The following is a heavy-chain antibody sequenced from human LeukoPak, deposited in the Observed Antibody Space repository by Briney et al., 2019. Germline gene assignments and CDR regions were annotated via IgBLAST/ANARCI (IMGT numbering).Heavy chain of an antibody. Sequence: PGGSLRLSCAASGFTFSSFWMSWVRRAPGKGLEWVAHIKEDGSMLSYVDSVKGRFTISRDNAKNSVYLQMNSLRAEDTAVYYCARVVTWFDPWGQGSLVTVSS. CDR3: ARVVTWFDP. J-gene: IGHJ5*02. V-gene: IGHV3-7*04. CDR1: GFTFSSFW. CDR2: IKEDGSML.